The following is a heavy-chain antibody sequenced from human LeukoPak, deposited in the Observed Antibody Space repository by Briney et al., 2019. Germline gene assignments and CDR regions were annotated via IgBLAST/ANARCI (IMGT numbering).Heavy chain of an antibody. Sequence: ASVKVSCKASGGTFSSYAISWVRQAPGQGLEWMGRIIPILGIANYAQKFQGRVTITADKSTSTAYMELSSLRSEDTAVYYCARDTYHCYDSSGYYYWGQGTLVTVSS. D-gene: IGHD3-22*01. CDR1: GGTFSSYA. CDR3: ARDTYHCYDSSGYYY. CDR2: IIPILGIA. V-gene: IGHV1-69*04. J-gene: IGHJ4*02.